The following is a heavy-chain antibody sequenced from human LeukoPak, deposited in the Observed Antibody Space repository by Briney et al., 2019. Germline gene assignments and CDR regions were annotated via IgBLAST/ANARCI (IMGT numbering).Heavy chain of an antibody. CDR2: INANSGDT. CDR3: AREISGYSGY. V-gene: IGHV1-2*02. CDR1: GYTFTGYY. J-gene: IGHJ4*02. D-gene: IGHD3-22*01. Sequence: ASVKVSCKASGYTFTGYYMRWVRQAPGQGLEWMGWINANSGDTKYAQKFQGRVTMTRDTSISTAYMELSRLRSDDTAMYYCAREISGYSGYWGQGTLVTVSS.